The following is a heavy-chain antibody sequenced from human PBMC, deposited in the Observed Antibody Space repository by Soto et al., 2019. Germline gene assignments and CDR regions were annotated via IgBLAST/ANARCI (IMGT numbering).Heavy chain of an antibody. D-gene: IGHD3-16*01. Sequence: VGSLRLSCAASGFKFSNYAMSWVRQAPGKGLEWVSLISATGGGTYYADSVKGRFTISRDNSHNTLYLQVHSLTAEDTAVYYCAKDRRAGGNSAFYFDFWGKGSKGPVSS. CDR2: ISATGGGT. CDR1: GFKFSNYA. J-gene: IGHJ4*02. CDR3: AKDRRAGGNSAFYFDF. V-gene: IGHV3-23*01.